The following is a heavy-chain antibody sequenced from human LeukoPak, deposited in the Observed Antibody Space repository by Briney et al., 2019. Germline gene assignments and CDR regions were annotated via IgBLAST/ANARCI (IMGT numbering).Heavy chain of an antibody. J-gene: IGHJ4*02. CDR3: ARGLRITMVRGVIGCYFDY. CDR2: INHSGST. Sequence: PSETLSLTCAVYGGSFSGYYWSWIRQPPGKGLEWIGEINHSGSTNYNPSLKSRVTISVDTPKNQFSLKLSSVTAADTAVYYCARGLRITMVRGVIGCYFDYWGQGTLVTVSS. D-gene: IGHD3-10*01. CDR1: GGSFSGYY. V-gene: IGHV4-34*01.